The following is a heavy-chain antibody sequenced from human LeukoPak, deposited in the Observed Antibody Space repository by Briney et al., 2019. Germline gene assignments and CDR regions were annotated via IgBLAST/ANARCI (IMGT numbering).Heavy chain of an antibody. CDR2: ISGSGGST. CDR3: ARDRSGAFDY. D-gene: IGHD6-19*01. V-gene: IGHV3-23*01. CDR1: GFTFSSYG. J-gene: IGHJ4*02. Sequence: GGSLRLSCAASGFTFSSYGMSWVRQAPGKGLEWVSAISGSGGSTYYADSVKGRFTISRDNSKNTLFLQMSSLTTDDMGLYFCARDRSGAFDYWGQGTLVTVSS.